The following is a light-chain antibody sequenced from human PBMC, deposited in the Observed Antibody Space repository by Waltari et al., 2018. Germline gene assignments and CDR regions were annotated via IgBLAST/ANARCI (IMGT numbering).Light chain of an antibody. J-gene: IGLJ2*01. CDR3: ATWDARLTAVV. V-gene: IGLV1-44*01. Sequence: QSVVTQSPSASGAPGQRVTISCSGSNSNIGSSTVNWYQKVPGTAPRLLIYSNDQRPSGAPDRFSASKSGASASLALSGLQSEDEADYYCATWDARLTAVVFGGGTKVTVL. CDR1: NSNIGSST. CDR2: SND.